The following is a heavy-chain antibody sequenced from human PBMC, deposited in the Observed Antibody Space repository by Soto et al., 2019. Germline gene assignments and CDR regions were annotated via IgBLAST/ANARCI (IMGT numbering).Heavy chain of an antibody. CDR1: GFSLSTSGVG. D-gene: IGHD2-2*01. V-gene: IGHV2-5*01. J-gene: IGHJ3*02. CDR3: AHSRYQLPQGAFDI. Sequence: SGPTLVNPTQTLTLTCTFSGFSLSTSGVGVGWIRQPPGKALEWLALIYWNDDKRYSPSLKSRLTITKDTSKNQVVLAMTNMDPVDTATYYCAHSRYQLPQGAFDIWGQGTMVTVSS. CDR2: IYWNDDK.